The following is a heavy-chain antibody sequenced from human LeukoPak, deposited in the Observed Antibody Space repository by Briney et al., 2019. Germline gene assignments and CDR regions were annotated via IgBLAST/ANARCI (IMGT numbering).Heavy chain of an antibody. CDR1: GGSISSSSYY. D-gene: IGHD1-14*01. Sequence: PSETLCLTCTVSGGSISSSSYYWGWIRQPPGKGLEWIGSIYYSGSTYYNPSLKSRVTISVDTSKNQFSLKLSSVTAADTAVYYCARDYGGIDYWGQGTLVTVSS. CDR3: ARDYGGIDY. V-gene: IGHV4-39*07. J-gene: IGHJ4*02. CDR2: IYYSGST.